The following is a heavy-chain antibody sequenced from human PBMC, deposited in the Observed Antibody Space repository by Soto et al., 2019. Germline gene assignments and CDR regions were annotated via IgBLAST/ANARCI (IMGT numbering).Heavy chain of an antibody. Sequence: ASVKVSCKVSGYTLTELSMHWVRQAPGKGLEWMGGFDPEDGETIYAQKFQGRVTMTEDTSTDTAYMELSSLRSEDTAVYYCATFSLILGYRGYDPNWFDPWGQGTLVTVSS. CDR1: GYTLTELS. V-gene: IGHV1-24*01. J-gene: IGHJ5*02. D-gene: IGHD5-12*01. CDR2: FDPEDGET. CDR3: ATFSLILGYRGYDPNWFDP.